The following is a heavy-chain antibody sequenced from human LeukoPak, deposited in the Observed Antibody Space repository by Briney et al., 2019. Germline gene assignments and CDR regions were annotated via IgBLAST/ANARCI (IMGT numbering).Heavy chain of an antibody. CDR3: ARDRWGYCSSTSCYVAGGVEAFDI. Sequence: GGSLRLSCAASGFTFSSSEMNWVRQAPGKGLEWVSYISSSGSTIYYADSVKGRFTISRDNAKNSLYLQMNSLRAEDTAVYYCARDRWGYCSSTSCYVAGGVEAFDIWGQGTMVTVSS. V-gene: IGHV3-48*03. CDR1: GFTFSSSE. D-gene: IGHD2-2*01. CDR2: ISSSGSTI. J-gene: IGHJ3*02.